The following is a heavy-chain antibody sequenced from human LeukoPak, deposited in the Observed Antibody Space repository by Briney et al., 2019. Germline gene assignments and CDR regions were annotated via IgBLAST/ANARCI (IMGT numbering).Heavy chain of an antibody. Sequence: PSETLSLTCAVYGGSFSGYYWTWTRQPPGKGLEWIGEINHSGSTNYNPSLKSRVTISVDTSNNQFSLKLSSVTAADTAVYYCARRGYGDYPYYFDYWGQGTLVTVSS. J-gene: IGHJ4*02. CDR3: ARRGYGDYPYYFDY. CDR2: INHSGST. D-gene: IGHD4-17*01. CDR1: GGSFSGYY. V-gene: IGHV4-34*01.